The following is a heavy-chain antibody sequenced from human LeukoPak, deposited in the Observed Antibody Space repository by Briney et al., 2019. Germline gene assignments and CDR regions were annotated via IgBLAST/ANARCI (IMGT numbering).Heavy chain of an antibody. Sequence: ASVKVSCKASGYTFTDYKFSWVRQAPGQGLEWMGWISTYNGNTKYAQNLQGRVTMTTDTSTSTAYMELRSLRSDDTAVYYCARDLDWVFDLWGRGTLVTVPS. D-gene: IGHD3-9*01. J-gene: IGHJ2*01. CDR3: ARDLDWVFDL. V-gene: IGHV1-18*01. CDR1: GYTFTDYK. CDR2: ISTYNGNT.